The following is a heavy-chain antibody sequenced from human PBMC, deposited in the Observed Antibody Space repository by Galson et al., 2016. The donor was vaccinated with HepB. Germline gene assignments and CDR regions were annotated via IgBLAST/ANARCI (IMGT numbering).Heavy chain of an antibody. D-gene: IGHD3-16*01. CDR3: AKNLGDDYVGGIYGDYIDY. V-gene: IGHV3-23*01. Sequence: SLRLSCAASGFTFTTYAMSWVRQAPGKGLEWVSTMSVSGGSINYADSVQGRFTISRDNSKNPLYLEMNGLRDEDTAVYYCAKNLGDDYVGGIYGDYIDYWGQGTLVTVSS. J-gene: IGHJ4*02. CDR2: MSVSGGSI. CDR1: GFTFTTYA.